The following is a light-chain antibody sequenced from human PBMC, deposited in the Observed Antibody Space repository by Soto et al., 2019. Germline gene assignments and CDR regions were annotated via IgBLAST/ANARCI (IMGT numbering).Light chain of an antibody. J-gene: IGKJ2*01. CDR2: GAS. CDR3: QQYSSSPPMYT. V-gene: IGKV3-20*01. Sequence: EIVLTQSPGTLSLSPGERATLSCRASQSVSSSYLAWYQQKPCQAPRLLIYGASSRATGIPDRFSGSGSGTDFTITISRLEPADFAVYYCQQYSSSPPMYTFGQGTKLEIK. CDR1: QSVSSSY.